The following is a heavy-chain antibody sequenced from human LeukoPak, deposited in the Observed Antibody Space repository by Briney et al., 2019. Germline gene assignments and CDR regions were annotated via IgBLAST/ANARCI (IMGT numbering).Heavy chain of an antibody. V-gene: IGHV3-30*19. D-gene: IGHD6-13*01. CDR1: GFIFSDYG. Sequence: GGSLRLSCAASGFIFSDYGMHWVRQAPGKGLEWVAFIPYDGSNKYYADSLKGRFTISRDNSKNTLHLQMSSLRAEDTAVYYCARDLGSSSWYEVDYWGQGTLVTVSS. J-gene: IGHJ4*02. CDR2: IPYDGSNK. CDR3: ARDLGSSSWYEVDY.